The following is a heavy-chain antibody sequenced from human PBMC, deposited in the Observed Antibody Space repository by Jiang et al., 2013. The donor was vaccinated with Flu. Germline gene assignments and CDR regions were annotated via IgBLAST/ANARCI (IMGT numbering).Heavy chain of an antibody. Sequence: VALLKPSETLSLTCAVYGGSFSGYYWTWIRQPPGKGLEWIGEINHSGSTNYNPSLKSPRVTLSVDTSQNQVSLKLRSVTAADTAVFYCARGGRGAYYNILTGYQPGFDYWGQGTLVTVSS. J-gene: IGHJ4*02. CDR3: ARGGRGAYYNILTGYQPGFDY. CDR1: GGSFSGYY. V-gene: IGHV4-34*01. D-gene: IGHD3-9*01. CDR2: INHSGST.